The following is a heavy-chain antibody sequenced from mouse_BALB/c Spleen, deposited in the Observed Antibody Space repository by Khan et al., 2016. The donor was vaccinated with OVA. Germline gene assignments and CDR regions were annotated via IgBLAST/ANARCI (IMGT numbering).Heavy chain of an antibody. CDR2: IDPYDSET. CDR3: ARRPFDY. Sequence: LQQSGAELVRPGASVKLSCEASGYTLTSYWMNWVKQSPEQGLEWIGRIDPYDSETHYNQNFKDKAILTADKSSSTAYMQLSSLTSEDSAVYYCARRPFDYWGQGTLVTVSA. J-gene: IGHJ3*01. V-gene: IGHV1-74*04. CDR1: GYTLTSYW.